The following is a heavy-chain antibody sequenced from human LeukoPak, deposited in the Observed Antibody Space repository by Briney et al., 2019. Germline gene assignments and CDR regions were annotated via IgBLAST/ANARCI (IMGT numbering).Heavy chain of an antibody. CDR1: GASISSSY. D-gene: IGHD1-26*01. CDR2: IYYSGNT. CDR3: ARDHEVVGALDY. V-gene: IGHV4-59*01. Sequence: SETLSLTCTVSGASISSSYWSWIRQPPGKGLEWIGYIYYSGNTNHNPSLKSRVTMSVNTSKNQFSLKLSSVTAADTAVYYCARDHEVVGALDYWGQGTLVTVSS. J-gene: IGHJ4*02.